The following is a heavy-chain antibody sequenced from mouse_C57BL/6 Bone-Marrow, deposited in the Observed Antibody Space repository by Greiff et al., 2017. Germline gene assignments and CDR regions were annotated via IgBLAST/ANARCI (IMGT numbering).Heavy chain of an antibody. Sequence: QLQQSGPELVKPGASVKISCKASGYSFTDYNMNWVKQRNGKSLEWIGVINPNFGTTSYNQKLKGKATLTVDQSSSTAYMQLNSQTSEDSAVYNCARGGYGSRNWYFDVGGTGTTVTVSS. CDR2: INPNFGTT. J-gene: IGHJ1*03. CDR3: ARGGYGSRNWYFDV. V-gene: IGHV1-39*01. D-gene: IGHD1-1*01. CDR1: GYSFTDYN.